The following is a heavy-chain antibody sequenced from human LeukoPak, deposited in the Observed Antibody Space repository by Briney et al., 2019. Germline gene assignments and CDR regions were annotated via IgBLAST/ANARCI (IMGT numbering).Heavy chain of an antibody. CDR1: GGSFSGYY. V-gene: IGHV4-34*01. J-gene: IGHJ6*02. Sequence: SETLSLTCAVYGGSFSGYYWSWIRQPPGKGLEWIGEINHSGSTNYNPSLKSRVTISVDTSKNQFSLKLSFVTAADTAVYYCARGLGYCSSTSCSYYGMDVWGQGTTVTVSS. D-gene: IGHD2-2*01. CDR2: INHSGST. CDR3: ARGLGYCSSTSCSYYGMDV.